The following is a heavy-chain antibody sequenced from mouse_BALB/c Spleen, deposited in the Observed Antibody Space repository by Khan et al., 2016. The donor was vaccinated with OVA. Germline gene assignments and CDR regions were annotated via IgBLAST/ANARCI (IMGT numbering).Heavy chain of an antibody. Sequence: EVQLQESGPGLVKPSQSLSLTCTVTGYSITSGYAWNWIRQFPGNKLEWMGYISYSGGTSYNPSLKSRISITRDTSKNQFFLQLNSVTTEDTATYYCARGNYYGYYFDYWGQGPTLTVSS. D-gene: IGHD1-1*01. V-gene: IGHV3-2*02. CDR3: ARGNYYGYYFDY. J-gene: IGHJ2*01. CDR2: ISYSGGT. CDR1: GYSITSGYA.